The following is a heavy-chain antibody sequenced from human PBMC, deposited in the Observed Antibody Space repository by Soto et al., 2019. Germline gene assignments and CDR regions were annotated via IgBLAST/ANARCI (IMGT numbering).Heavy chain of an antibody. V-gene: IGHV3-23*01. CDR2: ISGSGDST. Sequence: TGGSLRLSCAASGFTFSSYAMHWVRQAPGKGLEWVSSISGSGDSTYYADSVKGRFTISRDNSKNTLYLQMNSLRAGDTAVYYCAKPGVLSVANWYSYGMDVWGQGTTVTVSS. CDR3: AKPGVLSVANWYSYGMDV. J-gene: IGHJ6*02. CDR1: GFTFSSYA. D-gene: IGHD2-2*01.